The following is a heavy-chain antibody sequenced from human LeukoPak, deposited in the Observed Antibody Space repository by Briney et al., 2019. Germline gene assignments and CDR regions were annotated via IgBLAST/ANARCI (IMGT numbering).Heavy chain of an antibody. J-gene: IGHJ4*02. Sequence: ASVKVSCKASGYTFTNYGLNWVRQAPGQGLEWMGWISPYNGDTDYAERLQGRVTMTTDTSTSTAYLELRSLGSDDTAVYYCARADSGDYFDYWGQGTLVTVSS. D-gene: IGHD6-19*01. CDR1: GYTFTNYG. CDR2: ISPYNGDT. V-gene: IGHV1-18*01. CDR3: ARADSGDYFDY.